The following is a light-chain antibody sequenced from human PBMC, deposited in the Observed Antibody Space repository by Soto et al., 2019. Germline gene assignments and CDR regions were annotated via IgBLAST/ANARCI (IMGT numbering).Light chain of an antibody. Sequence: QSVLTQPASVSGSPGQSITIACTGTSSDVGGYNYVSWYQQHPGKAPEVMIYEVSHRPSGVSDRFSGSKSGNTASLTISGLQVEDEAAYYSCSYIISSTLVVFGGETKLTVL. CDR3: CSYIISSTLVV. CDR2: EVS. CDR1: SSDVGGYNY. J-gene: IGLJ2*01. V-gene: IGLV2-14*01.